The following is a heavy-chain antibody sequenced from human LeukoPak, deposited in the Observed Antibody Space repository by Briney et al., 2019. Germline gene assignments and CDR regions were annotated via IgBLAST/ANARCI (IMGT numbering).Heavy chain of an antibody. V-gene: IGHV3-23*01. CDR3: ASHDTSGYYLCRCLRT. Sequence: GGSLRLSCAASGFTFSNYAMSWVRQAPGKGLEWVSSITGSGGNPYYVDPVKGRFTSSRDNSKTTLLLQINILRAEDTAVYPGASHDTSGYYLCRCLRTWGQGTLVTVSS. CDR1: GFTFSNYA. D-gene: IGHD3-22*01. CDR2: ITGSGGNP. J-gene: IGHJ5*02.